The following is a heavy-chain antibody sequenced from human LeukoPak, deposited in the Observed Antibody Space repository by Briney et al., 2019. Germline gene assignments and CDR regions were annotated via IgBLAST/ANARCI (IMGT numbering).Heavy chain of an antibody. D-gene: IGHD5-12*01. V-gene: IGHV4-31*03. J-gene: IGHJ5*02. CDR2: IYYSGST. Sequence: PSQTLSLTCTVSGGSISSGGYYWSWIRQHPGKGLEWIGYIYYSGSTYYNPSLKSRVTISVDTSKNHFSLKLSSVTAADTAVYYCARSGYSGQLGFDPWGQGTLVTVSS. CDR1: GGSISSGGYY. CDR3: ARSGYSGQLGFDP.